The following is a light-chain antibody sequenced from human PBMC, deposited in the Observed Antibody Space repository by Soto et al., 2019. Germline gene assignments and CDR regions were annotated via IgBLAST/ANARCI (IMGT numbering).Light chain of an antibody. CDR1: QNIGSN. CDR3: QQYYDWPIT. J-gene: IGKJ5*01. CDR2: GAS. V-gene: IGKV3-15*01. Sequence: IVMTQSPATLSVSPGERVTLSCRASQNIGSNLAWYQQKFGQAPRLLIYGASTRATGIPAMFSGSGSGTEFTLTISSLQSEDFAVYYCQQYYDWPITFGQGTRLEIK.